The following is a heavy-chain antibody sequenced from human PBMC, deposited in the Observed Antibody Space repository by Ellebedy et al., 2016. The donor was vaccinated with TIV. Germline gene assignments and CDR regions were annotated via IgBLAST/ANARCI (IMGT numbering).Heavy chain of an antibody. CDR2: IYFTGST. V-gene: IGHV4-39*01. CDR1: GGSISSGSHH. J-gene: IGHJ4*01. CDR3: ARQLLESSGWGYFDY. Sequence: SETLSLTXTVSGGSISSGSHHWGWIRQSPGKGLEWIGSIYFTGSTHYNPSLKSRVTLFIDTSKKEFSLRLTSVAAADTAVYYCARQLLESSGWGYFDYWGQGALVTVSS. D-gene: IGHD6-19*01.